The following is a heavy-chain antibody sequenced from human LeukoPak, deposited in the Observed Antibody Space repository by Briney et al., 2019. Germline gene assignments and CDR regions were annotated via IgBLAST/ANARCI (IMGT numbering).Heavy chain of an antibody. CDR1: GYTFSNYA. CDR2: INTNTGNP. Sequence: ASVKVSCKASGYTFSNYAINWVRQAPGQGPESMGWINTNTGNPTYAQGFTRRFVFSLDTSVSTAYLQVKSLKAEDTAVYYCARNRRDGYNYYFDYWGQGTLVTVSS. V-gene: IGHV7-4-1*02. J-gene: IGHJ4*02. D-gene: IGHD5-24*01. CDR3: ARNRRDGYNYYFDY.